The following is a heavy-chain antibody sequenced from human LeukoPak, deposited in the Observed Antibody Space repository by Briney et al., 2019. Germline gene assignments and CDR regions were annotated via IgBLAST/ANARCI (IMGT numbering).Heavy chain of an antibody. V-gene: IGHV3-48*02. J-gene: IGHJ3*02. Sequence: GGSLRLSCAASGFTFSSYAMSWVRQAPGKGLEWLSYISSSNSTIYYVDAVKGRFTISRDNAKNSLYLQMNSLRDEDTAMYYCARSNSSGRGAFDIWGQGTMVTVSS. CDR1: GFTFSSYA. CDR2: ISSSNSTI. D-gene: IGHD3-22*01. CDR3: ARSNSSGRGAFDI.